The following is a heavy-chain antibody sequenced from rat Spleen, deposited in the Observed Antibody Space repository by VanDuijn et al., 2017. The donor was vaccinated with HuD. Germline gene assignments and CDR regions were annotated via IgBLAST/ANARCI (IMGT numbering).Heavy chain of an antibody. V-gene: IGHV5S10*01. CDR1: GFTFSDYN. J-gene: IGHJ2*01. D-gene: IGHD1-4*01. CDR2: ISYDGSRT. CDR3: ATQGITAPHFDY. Sequence: EVQLVESGGGLVQPGRSLKLSCAASGFTFSDYNMAWVRQAPKKGLEWVATISYDGSRTYYRDSVKGRFTISRDNARSILYLQMDSLGSEDTATYYCATQGITAPHFDYWGQGVMVTVSS.